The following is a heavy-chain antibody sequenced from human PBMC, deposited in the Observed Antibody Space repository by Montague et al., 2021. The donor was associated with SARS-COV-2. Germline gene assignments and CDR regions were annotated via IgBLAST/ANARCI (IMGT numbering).Heavy chain of an antibody. CDR2: IHHSGST. CDR3: ARRGYTKVWSGMDV. CDR1: GGSISSSTYY. V-gene: IGHV4-39*01. D-gene: IGHD6-13*01. J-gene: IGHJ6*02. Sequence: SETLSLTCTVSGGSISSSTYYWGWIRQPPGKGLEWIGSIHHSGSTYYNPSLTTRVTISVDTSKNQFFLKLSSVTAADTAVFYCARRGYTKVWSGMDVWGQGITVTVSS.